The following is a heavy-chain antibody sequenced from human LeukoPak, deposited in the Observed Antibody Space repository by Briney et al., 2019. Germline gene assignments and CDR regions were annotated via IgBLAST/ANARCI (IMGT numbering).Heavy chain of an antibody. V-gene: IGHV3-23*01. CDR3: AKVAYYGSGSYSTDFDY. J-gene: IGHJ4*02. Sequence: GGSLRLSCAASGFTFSSYAMSWVRQAPGKGLEWVSAISGSGGSTYCADSVKGRFTISRDNSKNTLYLQMNSLRAEDTAVYYCAKVAYYGSGSYSTDFDYWGQGTLVTVSS. CDR2: ISGSGGST. D-gene: IGHD3-10*01. CDR1: GFTFSSYA.